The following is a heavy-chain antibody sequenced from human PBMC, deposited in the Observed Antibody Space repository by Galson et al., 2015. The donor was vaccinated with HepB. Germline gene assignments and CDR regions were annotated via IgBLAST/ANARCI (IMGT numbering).Heavy chain of an antibody. J-gene: IGHJ6*02. CDR3: TLIGPVPYYYGMDV. CDR2: IRTKPYGGTT. V-gene: IGHV3-49*04. Sequence: SLRLSCAASGFTFGDYGMSWVRQAPGKGLEWVGFIRTKPYGGTTEYAASVKGRLTISRDDSKSIAYLQMNSLKTEDTAVYYCTLIGPVPYYYGMDVWGLGTTVTVSS. D-gene: IGHD4-17*01. CDR1: GFTFGDYG.